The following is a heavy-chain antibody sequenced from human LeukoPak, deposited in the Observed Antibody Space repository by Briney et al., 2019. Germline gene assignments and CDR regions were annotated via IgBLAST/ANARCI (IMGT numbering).Heavy chain of an antibody. J-gene: IGHJ5*02. D-gene: IGHD6-19*01. V-gene: IGHV4-39*01. CDR1: SSYT. CDR2: IYYSRST. CDR3: ARHLYSSGAPDWFDP. Sequence: SSYTMNWVRQAPGKGLEWIGSIYYSRSTYYNLSLKNRVTISADTSKNQFSLKLTSVTAADTALYYCARHLYSSGAPDWFDPWGQGTLVTVSS.